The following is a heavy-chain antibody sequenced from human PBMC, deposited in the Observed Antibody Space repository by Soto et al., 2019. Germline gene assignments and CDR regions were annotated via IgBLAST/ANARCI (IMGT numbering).Heavy chain of an antibody. CDR2: IWHDGSNK. D-gene: IGHD6-6*01. J-gene: IGHJ6*02. Sequence: QVQLVESGGGVVQPGRSLRLSCAASGFTFSSYGMHWVRQAPGKGLEWVAVIWHDGSNKYYADSVKGRFTISRDNSKNTLYLQMNSLRAEDTAVYYCARDPLRSSSYQSYYYYCYGMDVWGQGTTVTVSS. CDR1: GFTFSSYG. CDR3: ARDPLRSSSYQSYYYYCYGMDV. V-gene: IGHV3-33*01.